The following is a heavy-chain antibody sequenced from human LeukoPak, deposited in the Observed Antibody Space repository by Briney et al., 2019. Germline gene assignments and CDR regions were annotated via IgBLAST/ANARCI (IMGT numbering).Heavy chain of an antibody. V-gene: IGHV1-18*01. CDR3: ARDGYSYGYWMYYFDY. CDR1: GYIFSSYG. D-gene: IGHD5-18*01. Sequence: ASVKVSCKTSGYIFSSYGISWVRQAPGQGLEWMGWSSANNGNTNYAQKLQGRVTMTKDTSTNTAYMELRSLRVDDTAVYYCARDGYSYGYWMYYFDYWGQGTPVTVSS. CDR2: SSANNGNT. J-gene: IGHJ4*02.